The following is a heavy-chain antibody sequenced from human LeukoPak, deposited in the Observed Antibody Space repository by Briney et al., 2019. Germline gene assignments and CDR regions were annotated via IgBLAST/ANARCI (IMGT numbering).Heavy chain of an antibody. Sequence: PSETLSLTCTVSGGSISTSNYYWGWIRQPPGKGLEWIGNIFYSGSTYYSPSLRSRVTISLDTSKNQFSLKLSSVTAADTAVYYCAREQYSGYDWNYWGQGTLVTVSS. J-gene: IGHJ4*02. CDR2: IFYSGST. CDR1: GGSISTSNYY. CDR3: AREQYSGYDWNY. D-gene: IGHD5-12*01. V-gene: IGHV4-39*07.